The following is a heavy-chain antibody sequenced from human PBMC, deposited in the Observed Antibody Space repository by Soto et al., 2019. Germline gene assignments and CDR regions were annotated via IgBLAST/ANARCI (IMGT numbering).Heavy chain of an antibody. CDR2: INPSGDST. CDR3: AKRPKAGRPVDV. CDR1: GFTFRSYS. V-gene: IGHV3-23*01. Sequence: EVQLSESGGGLVQPGGSLRLSCAASGFTFRSYSMSWVRQAPVKGLEWVSAINPSGDSTYYADSVKGRLTISRDNSKYTVYLQINSLRAEDTAIYYCAKRPKAGRPVDVWGKGTTVTVSS. D-gene: IGHD6-6*01. J-gene: IGHJ6*04.